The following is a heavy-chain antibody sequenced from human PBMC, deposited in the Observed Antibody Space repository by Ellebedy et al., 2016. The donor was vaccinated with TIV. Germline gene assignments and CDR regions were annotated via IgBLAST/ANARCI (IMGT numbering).Heavy chain of an antibody. V-gene: IGHV4-38-2*02. J-gene: IGHJ4*02. CDR1: GYSISSGYY. CDR3: ARISSSSAYYFDY. Sequence: MPSETLSLTCTVSGYSISSGYYWGWIRQPPGKGLEWIGSIYHSGSTYYNPSLKSRLTMSVDTSKNQFSLKLSSVTAADTAVYYCARISSSSAYYFDYWGQGNLVTVSS. D-gene: IGHD6-6*01. CDR2: IYHSGST.